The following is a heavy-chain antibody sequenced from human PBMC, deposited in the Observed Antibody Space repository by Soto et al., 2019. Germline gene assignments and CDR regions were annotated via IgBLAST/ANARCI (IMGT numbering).Heavy chain of an antibody. CDR3: VKNSGGFNT. CDR2: IDGSGGIT. Sequence: QLLQSGGGLVQPGGSLTLSCAASGFTFGTTDMSWVRQAPGEGLEWVSTIDGSGGITYYADSVKGRFTISRDNSRNTGYLQMNSLRGDDTGLYYCVKNSGGFNTWGQGALVTGSS. D-gene: IGHD3-10*01. V-gene: IGHV3-23*01. J-gene: IGHJ5*02. CDR1: GFTFGTTD.